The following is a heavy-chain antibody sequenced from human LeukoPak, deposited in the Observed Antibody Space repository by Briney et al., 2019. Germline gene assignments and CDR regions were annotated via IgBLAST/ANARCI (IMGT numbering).Heavy chain of an antibody. D-gene: IGHD6-13*01. CDR2: IIPIFGTA. CDR1: GGTFSSYA. J-gene: IGHJ5*02. Sequence: SVKVSCKASGGTFSSYAISWVRQAPGQGLEWMGGIIPIFGTANYAQKFQGRVTITTDESTSTAYMELSSLRSEDTAVYYCASGNRRMGSSDGFDPWGQGTLVTVSS. CDR3: ASGNRRMGSSDGFDP. V-gene: IGHV1-69*05.